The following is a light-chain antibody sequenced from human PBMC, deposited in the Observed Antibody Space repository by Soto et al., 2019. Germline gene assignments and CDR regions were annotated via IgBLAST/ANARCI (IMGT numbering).Light chain of an antibody. CDR2: GAS. CDR3: QQYGTSPIT. Sequence: ELALTQSPGTLPLLPGERATISRWASQSVLSTYLAWYHQKPGQAPRLLIYGASSRATGIPDRFSGSGSGTGFTLTISRLEPEDFAVYYCQQYGTSPITFGQGTRLEIE. V-gene: IGKV3-20*01. CDR1: QSVLSTY. J-gene: IGKJ5*01.